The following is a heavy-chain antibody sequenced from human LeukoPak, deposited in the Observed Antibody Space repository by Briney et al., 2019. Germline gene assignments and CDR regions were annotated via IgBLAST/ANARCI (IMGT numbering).Heavy chain of an antibody. CDR3: AREFNPYDSSGYYDY. Sequence: PGGSLRLSCAASGFTVSSNYMSWVRQAPGKGLEWVSVIYSGGSTYYADSVKGRFTISRDNCKNTLYLQMNSLRAEGTAVYYCAREFNPYDSSGYYDYWGQGTLVTVSS. CDR1: GFTVSSNY. J-gene: IGHJ4*02. D-gene: IGHD3-22*01. V-gene: IGHV3-66*01. CDR2: IYSGGST.